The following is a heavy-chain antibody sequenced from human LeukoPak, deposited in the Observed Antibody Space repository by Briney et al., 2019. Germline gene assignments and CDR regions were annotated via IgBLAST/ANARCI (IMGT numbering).Heavy chain of an antibody. CDR3: ARLVASYGDYYYGMDV. D-gene: IGHD5-18*01. CDR2: IHPGDSDT. V-gene: IGHV5-51*01. CDR1: GYSFTSYW. J-gene: IGHJ6*02. Sequence: GESLKISCKGSGYSFTSYWIGWVRQMPGKGLEWMGIIHPGDSDTRYSPSFQGQVTISADKSISTAYLQWSSLKASDTAMYYCARLVASYGDYYYGMDVWGQGTTVTVSS.